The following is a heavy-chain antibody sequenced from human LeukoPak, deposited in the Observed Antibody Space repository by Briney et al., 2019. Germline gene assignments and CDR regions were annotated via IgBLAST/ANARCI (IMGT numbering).Heavy chain of an antibody. CDR3: ARSTPYGDYLFGSHDY. Sequence: GGSLRLSCAASGFTFSSYSMNWVRQAPGKGLEWVSSISSSSSYIYYADSVKGRFTISRDNAKNSLYLQMNSLRAEDTAVYYCARSTPYGDYLFGSHDYWGQGTLVTVSS. J-gene: IGHJ4*02. CDR2: ISSSSSYI. CDR1: GFTFSSYS. V-gene: IGHV3-21*01. D-gene: IGHD4-17*01.